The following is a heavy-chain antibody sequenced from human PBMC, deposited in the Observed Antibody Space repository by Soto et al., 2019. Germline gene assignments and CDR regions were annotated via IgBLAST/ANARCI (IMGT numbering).Heavy chain of an antibody. J-gene: IGHJ4*02. CDR1: GGSISSSSYF. CDR2: IHYRGST. V-gene: IGHV4-39*01. D-gene: IGHD5-12*01. Sequence: PSETLSLTCTVSGGSISSSSYFWGWIRQPPGKGLEWIANIHYRGSTYYNASLKSRVTISVDMSKNQFSLKLSSVTAADSAVYSCARGIGYYFDSWGQGTLVTVS. CDR3: ARGIGYYFDS.